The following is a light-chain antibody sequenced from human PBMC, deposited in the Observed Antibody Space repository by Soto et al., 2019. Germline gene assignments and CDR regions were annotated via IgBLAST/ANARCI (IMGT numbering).Light chain of an antibody. V-gene: IGKV3-11*01. CDR1: QSVSDS. CDR3: QHRSNWPQT. CDR2: HAS. Sequence: EIVLTQSPATLSLSLGERATLSCRASQSVSDSLAWFQHKPGQAPRLLIFHASSRAAGTPARFSGSGSGTDFSLTICSLEPEDFAVYYCQHRSNWPQTFGQGTRVEFK. J-gene: IGKJ1*01.